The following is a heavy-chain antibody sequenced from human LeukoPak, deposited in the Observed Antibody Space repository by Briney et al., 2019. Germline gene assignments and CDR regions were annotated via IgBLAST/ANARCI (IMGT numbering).Heavy chain of an antibody. Sequence: SQTLSLTCTVSGGSISSYYWSWIRQPPGKGLEWIGYIYYSGSTNYNPSLKSRVTISVDTSKNQFSLKLSSVTAADTAVYYCARRRGGGYGGNLDYWGQGTLVTVSS. D-gene: IGHD4-23*01. CDR3: ARRRGGGYGGNLDY. CDR1: GGSISSYY. CDR2: IYYSGST. J-gene: IGHJ4*02. V-gene: IGHV4-59*08.